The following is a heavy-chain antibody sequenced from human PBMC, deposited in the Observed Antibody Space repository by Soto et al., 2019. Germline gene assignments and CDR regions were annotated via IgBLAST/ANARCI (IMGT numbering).Heavy chain of an antibody. CDR2: IDPSDSYT. D-gene: IGHD3-22*01. CDR1: GYSFTSYW. Sequence: PGESSKISCKGSGYSFTSYWISWVRQMPGKGLEWMGRIDPSDSYTSHSPSFQGHVTISADKSISTAYLQWSSLKASDTAMYYCARAQIRPRPISSGYYPPDYWGQGTLVTVSS. V-gene: IGHV5-10-1*01. CDR3: ARAQIRPRPISSGYYPPDY. J-gene: IGHJ4*02.